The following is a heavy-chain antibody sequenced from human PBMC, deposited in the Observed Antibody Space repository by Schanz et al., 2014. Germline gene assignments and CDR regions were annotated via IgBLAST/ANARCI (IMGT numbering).Heavy chain of an antibody. J-gene: IGHJ6*02. Sequence: QVQLVQSGAELRKPGTSVKVSCKTSGGTFSSYTISWMRQAPGQGLEWMGKIIPVLNIATYAQKFQGRVTITRDTSASTAYMELTSLRSEDTAVYFCARDLTVDTGYVVHYYYYGMDVWGQGTTVTVSS. D-gene: IGHD5-12*01. V-gene: IGHV1-69*09. CDR3: ARDLTVDTGYVVHYYYYGMDV. CDR1: GGTFSSYT. CDR2: IIPVLNIA.